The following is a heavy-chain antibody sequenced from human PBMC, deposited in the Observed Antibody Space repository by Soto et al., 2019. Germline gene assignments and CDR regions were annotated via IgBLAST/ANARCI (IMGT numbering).Heavy chain of an antibody. V-gene: IGHV3-74*01. CDR1: GFTFSSYW. CDR3: ARVGQGRYYFDF. CDR2: INRDGTST. J-gene: IGHJ4*02. Sequence: PGGSLRLSCAGSGFTFSSYWMHWVRQAPGKGLVWVSRINRDGTSTSYADSVKGRFTISRDNAKNTLYLQMNSLRAEDTAVYYCARVGQGRYYFDFWGLGTLVTVSS.